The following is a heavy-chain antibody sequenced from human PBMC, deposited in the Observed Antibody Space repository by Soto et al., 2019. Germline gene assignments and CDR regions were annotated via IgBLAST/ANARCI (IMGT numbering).Heavy chain of an antibody. J-gene: IGHJ3*02. D-gene: IGHD3-3*01. CDR3: ARGGGVGVAGSAAFDM. CDR1: GYPVTAYY. Sequence: QLHLVQSGAVVKKPGASVTVSCSASGYPVTAYYMHWVRQAPGRGLELMGGINPSTVAAKYKQTCKGRVTISRDTSTSTVFMELSGLTSEDTAVFYCARGGGVGVAGSAAFDMWGQGTLVTVSS. V-gene: IGHV1-2*02. CDR2: INPSTVAA.